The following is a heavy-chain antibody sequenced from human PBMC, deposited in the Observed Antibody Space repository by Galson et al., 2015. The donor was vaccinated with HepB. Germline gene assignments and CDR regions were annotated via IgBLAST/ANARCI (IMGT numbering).Heavy chain of an antibody. J-gene: IGHJ4*02. CDR2: ISGSGGST. D-gene: IGHD6-19*01. V-gene: IGHV3-23*01. CDR1: GFTFNNYA. CDR3: ARDSRALAGRVGYFDY. Sequence: SLRLSCAASGFTFNNYAMSWVRQAPGKGLEWVSAISGSGGSTYYADSVKGRFTISRDNSKNTLYLQMNTLRAGDTAVYYCARDSRALAGRVGYFDYWGQGTLVTVSS.